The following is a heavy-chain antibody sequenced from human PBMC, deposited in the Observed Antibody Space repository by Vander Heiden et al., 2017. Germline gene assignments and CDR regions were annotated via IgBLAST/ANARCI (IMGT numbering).Heavy chain of an antibody. Sequence: QVQLQESGPGLVKPSGTLSLTCAVSGGSISSSNWWSWVRQPPGKGLEWIGEIYHSGSTNYNPSLKSRVTISVDKSKNQCSLQLSSVTAAETAVYYCARGFGCWIGYYTTFDYWGQGTLVTVSS. CDR3: ARGFGCWIGYYTTFDY. CDR1: GGSISSSNW. V-gene: IGHV4-4*02. CDR2: IYHSGST. J-gene: IGHJ4*02. D-gene: IGHD3-3*01.